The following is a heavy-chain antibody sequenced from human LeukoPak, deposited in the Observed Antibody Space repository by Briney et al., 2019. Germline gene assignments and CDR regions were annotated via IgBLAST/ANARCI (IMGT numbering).Heavy chain of an antibody. CDR2: IYYSGST. Sequence: AETLSLTCTVSGGSISSSSYYWGWIRQPPGKGLEWIGSIYYSGSTYYNPSLKSRVTISVDTSKNQFSLKLSSVTAADTAVYYCANLPIRSDYYYYYMDVWGKGTTVTVSS. J-gene: IGHJ6*03. CDR3: ANLPIRSDYYYYYMDV. V-gene: IGHV4-39*01. D-gene: IGHD6-25*01. CDR1: GGSISSSSYY.